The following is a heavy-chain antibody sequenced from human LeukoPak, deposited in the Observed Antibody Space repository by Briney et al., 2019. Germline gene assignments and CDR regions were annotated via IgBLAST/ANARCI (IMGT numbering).Heavy chain of an antibody. D-gene: IGHD2-2*03. J-gene: IGHJ6*03. CDR2: IYSGGST. CDR1: GASISSGTYY. CDR3: ASRGFASGYCSRNSCYDYYFYYMDV. Sequence: TSQTLSLTCTVSGASISSGTYYFTWIRRPAGKGLEWIGRIYSGGSTYYNPSLKSRVTISLDTSKNQFSLKLSSVTAADTAVYYCASRGFASGYCSRNSCYDYYFYYMDVWGKGTTVTVSS. V-gene: IGHV4-61*02.